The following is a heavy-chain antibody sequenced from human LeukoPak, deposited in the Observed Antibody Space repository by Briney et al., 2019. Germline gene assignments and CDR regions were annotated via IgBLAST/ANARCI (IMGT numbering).Heavy chain of an antibody. CDR3: AREGIGENAPNYFDY. J-gene: IGHJ4*02. CDR1: GLTFSSYW. CDR2: INSYGSST. V-gene: IGHV3-74*01. D-gene: IGHD3-10*01. Sequence: GGSLRLSCAASGLTFSSYWMHWVRQAPGKGRVWVSRINSYGSSTSYADSVKGRFTISRDNAKNTLYLQMNSLRAEDTAVYYCAREGIGENAPNYFDYWGQGTLVTVSS.